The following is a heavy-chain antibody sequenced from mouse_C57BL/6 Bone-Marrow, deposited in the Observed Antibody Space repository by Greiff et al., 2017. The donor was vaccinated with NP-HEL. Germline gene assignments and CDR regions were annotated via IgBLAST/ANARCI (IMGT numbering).Heavy chain of an antibody. CDR1: GFTFNTYA. D-gene: IGHD3-2*01. V-gene: IGHV10-3*01. Sequence: GGGLVQPKGSLKLSCAASGFTFNTYAMHWVRQAPGKGLEWVARIRSKSSNYATYYADSVKDRFTISRDDSQSMLYLQMNNLKTEDTARDYCVREIDRSYYFDYWGQGTTLTVSA. J-gene: IGHJ2*01. CDR2: IRSKSSNYAT. CDR3: VREIDRSYYFDY.